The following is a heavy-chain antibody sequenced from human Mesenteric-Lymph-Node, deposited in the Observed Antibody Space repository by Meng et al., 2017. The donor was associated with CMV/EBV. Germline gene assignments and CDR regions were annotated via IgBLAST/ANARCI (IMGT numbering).Heavy chain of an antibody. CDR1: GYTFTSYG. CDR2: ISAYNGNT. V-gene: IGHV1-18*01. J-gene: IGHJ4*02. Sequence: ASVKVSCKASGYTFTSYGISWVRQAPGQGLEWMGWISAYNGNTIYAQKLQGRVTMTTDTSTSTAYMELRSLRSDDTAVYYCARGKCSSTSCYSVDYWGQGTLVTVSS. D-gene: IGHD2-2*01. CDR3: ARGKCSSTSCYSVDY.